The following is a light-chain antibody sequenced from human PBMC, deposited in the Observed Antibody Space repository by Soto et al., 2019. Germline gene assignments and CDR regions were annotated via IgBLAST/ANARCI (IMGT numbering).Light chain of an antibody. V-gene: IGKV1-5*01. Sequence: EIQMTQSPPTLAASIGERVTITCRASQTISSSLAWYQQKAWQAPKLLIYGASSLESGVPSRFSGTGSGTEFTLTISRLQPDDFATYYCHQYKSYSTSTFGQGTKLEIK. CDR2: GAS. CDR1: QTISSS. J-gene: IGKJ2*01. CDR3: HQYKSYSTST.